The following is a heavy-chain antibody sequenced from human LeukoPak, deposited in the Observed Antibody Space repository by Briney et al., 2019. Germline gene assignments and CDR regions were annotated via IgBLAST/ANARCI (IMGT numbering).Heavy chain of an antibody. CDR1: GGSFSGYY. J-gene: IGHJ3*02. Sequence: PSETLSLTCAVYGGSFSGYYWSWIRQPPGKGLEWIGEINHSGSTNYNPSLKSRVTISVDTSKNQFSLKLSSVTAADTAVYYCARSWGGADAFDIWGQGTMVTVSS. CDR2: INHSGST. CDR3: ARSWGGADAFDI. V-gene: IGHV4-34*01. D-gene: IGHD6-13*01.